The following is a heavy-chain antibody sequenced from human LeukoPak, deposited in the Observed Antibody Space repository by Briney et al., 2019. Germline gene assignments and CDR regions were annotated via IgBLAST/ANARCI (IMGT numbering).Heavy chain of an antibody. J-gene: IGHJ4*02. D-gene: IGHD1-26*01. CDR1: GYSFISYW. Sequence: GESLKISCKGSGYSFISYWIGWARQMPGKGLEWMGIIYPGDSDTRYSPSFEGQVTISADKSISTAYLQWSSLKASDTAMYYCATLSGSYLPRKFDYWGQGTLVIVSS. V-gene: IGHV5-51*01. CDR3: ATLSGSYLPRKFDY. CDR2: IYPGDSDT.